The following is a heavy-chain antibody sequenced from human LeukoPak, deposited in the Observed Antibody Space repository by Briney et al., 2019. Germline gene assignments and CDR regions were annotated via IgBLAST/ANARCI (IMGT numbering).Heavy chain of an antibody. CDR2: ISASGGST. CDR1: GLTFSTYV. J-gene: IGHJ4*02. Sequence: GGSLKLSWEASGLTFSTYVMSWVRQAPGKGLEWVSAISASGGSTYYADSVKDRFTISRDNSKNTLYLQMNSLRAEDTAVYYCATSWRGFDYWGQGTLVTVSS. CDR3: ATSWRGFDY. D-gene: IGHD3-10*01. V-gene: IGHV3-23*01.